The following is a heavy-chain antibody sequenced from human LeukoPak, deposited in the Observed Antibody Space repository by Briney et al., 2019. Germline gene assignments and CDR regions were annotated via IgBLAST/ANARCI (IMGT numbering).Heavy chain of an antibody. D-gene: IGHD6-6*01. CDR2: ISAYNGNT. J-gene: IGHJ4*02. Sequence: ASVKVSCKASGYTFTSYGISWVRQAPGQGLECMGWISAYNGNTNYAQKLQGRVTMTTDTSTSTAYMELRSLRSDDTAVYYCARDIGYSSSTAVGYWGQGTLVTVSS. CDR3: ARDIGYSSSTAVGY. CDR1: GYTFTSYG. V-gene: IGHV1-18*01.